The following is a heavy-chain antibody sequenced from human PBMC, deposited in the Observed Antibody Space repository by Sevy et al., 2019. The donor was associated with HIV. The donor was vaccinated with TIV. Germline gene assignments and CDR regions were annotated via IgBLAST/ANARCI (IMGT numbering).Heavy chain of an antibody. D-gene: IGHD3-22*01. CDR2: IYHSGST. Sequence: SETLSLTCAVSGGSISSGGYSWSWIRQPPGKGLEWIGYIYHSGSTYYNPSLKSRVTISVDRSKNQFSLKLSSVTAADMAVYYCARSSGYYRTYDYWGQGTLVTVSS. J-gene: IGHJ4*02. CDR1: GGSISSGGYS. CDR3: ARSSGYYRTYDY. V-gene: IGHV4-30-2*01.